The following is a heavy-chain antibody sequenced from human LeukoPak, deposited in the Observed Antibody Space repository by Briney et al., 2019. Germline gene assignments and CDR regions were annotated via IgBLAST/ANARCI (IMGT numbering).Heavy chain of an antibody. D-gene: IGHD3-22*01. CDR2: ISAYNGNT. V-gene: IGHV1-18*01. CDR3: ARDRGPRKSYYDSTPNGMDV. J-gene: IGHJ6*02. Sequence: ASVKVSCKASGYTFTSYGISWVRQAPGQGLEWMGWISAYNGNTNYAQKLQGRVTMTTDTSTTTAYMDLRSLRSDDTAVYYCARDRGPRKSYYDSTPNGMDVWGQGTTVTVSS. CDR1: GYTFTSYG.